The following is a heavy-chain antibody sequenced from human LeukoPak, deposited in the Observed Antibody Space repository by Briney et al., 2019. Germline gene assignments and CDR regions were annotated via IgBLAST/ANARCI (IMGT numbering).Heavy chain of an antibody. CDR1: GFTFSSYW. Sequence: GGSLRLSCAASGFTFSSYWMHWVRQAPGKGLEWVSSISGSGGSTYYADSVKGRFTISRDNSKNTLYLQMKSLRAADTAVYYCARRSRLRYFDWLHRALVNDYWGQGTLVTVSS. CDR3: ARRSRLRYFDWLHRALVNDY. CDR2: ISGSGGST. J-gene: IGHJ4*02. D-gene: IGHD3-9*01. V-gene: IGHV3-23*01.